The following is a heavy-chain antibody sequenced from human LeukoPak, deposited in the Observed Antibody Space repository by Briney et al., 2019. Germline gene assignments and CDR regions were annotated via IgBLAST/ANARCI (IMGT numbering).Heavy chain of an antibody. D-gene: IGHD3-3*01. CDR3: ASFGFWSGYSDY. J-gene: IGHJ4*02. V-gene: IGHV4-34*01. CDR2: INHSGST. CDR1: GGSFSGYY. Sequence: KPSETLSLTCAVYGGSFSGYYWSWIRQPPGKGLEWIGEINHSGSTNYNPSLKSRVTISVDTSKNQFSLKLSSVTAADTAVYYCASFGFWSGYSDYWGQGTLVTVSS.